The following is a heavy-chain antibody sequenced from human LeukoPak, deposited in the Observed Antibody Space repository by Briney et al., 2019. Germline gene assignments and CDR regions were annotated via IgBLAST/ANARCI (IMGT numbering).Heavy chain of an antibody. V-gene: IGHV4-31*03. J-gene: IGHJ4*02. Sequence: PSQTLSLTCTVSGGSISSGGYYWSWIRQHPGKGLEWIGYIYYSGSTYYNPSLKSRVTISVDTSKNQFSLKLSSVTAADTAVYYCARRDIVVVVAGFDYWGQGTLVTVSS. CDR3: ARRDIVVVVAGFDY. CDR1: GGSISSGGYY. CDR2: IYYSGST. D-gene: IGHD2-15*01.